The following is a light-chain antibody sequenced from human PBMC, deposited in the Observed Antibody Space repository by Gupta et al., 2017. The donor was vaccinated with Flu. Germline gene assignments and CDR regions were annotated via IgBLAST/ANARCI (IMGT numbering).Light chain of an antibody. J-gene: IGKJ5*01. CDR1: QDISNY. Sequence: DIQMTQSPSSLSASVGDRVTITCQASQDISNYLNWYQQKPGKAPKLLIYDASNLETGVPSRFSGSGSGTDFTFTISSRQQEDIATYYCQQYDNLLLITFGQGTRLEIK. V-gene: IGKV1-33*01. CDR2: DAS. CDR3: QQYDNLLLIT.